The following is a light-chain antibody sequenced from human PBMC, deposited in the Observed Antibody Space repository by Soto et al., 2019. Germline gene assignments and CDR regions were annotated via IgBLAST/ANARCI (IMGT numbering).Light chain of an antibody. V-gene: IGLV2-14*01. Sequence: QSALTQPASVSGPPGQSITISCTGTSSDVGAYNYVSWYQHHPGKAPRLVIYDVTNRPSGISDRFSGSKSGNTASLTISGLLAEDEADSYCTSYTSTSTYVFGTGTKVTVL. J-gene: IGLJ1*01. CDR1: SSDVGAYNY. CDR3: TSYTSTSTYV. CDR2: DVT.